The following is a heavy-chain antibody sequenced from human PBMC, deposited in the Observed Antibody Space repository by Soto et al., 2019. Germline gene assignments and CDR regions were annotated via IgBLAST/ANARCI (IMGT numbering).Heavy chain of an antibody. V-gene: IGHV3-33*01. CDR2: IWYDGSNK. J-gene: IGHJ6*02. D-gene: IGHD7-27*01. CDR3: ARAGDYYYGMDV. CDR1: GFTFSSYG. Sequence: QVQLVESGGGVVQPARSLRLSCAASGFTFSSYGMHWVRQAPGKGLEWVAVIWYDGSNKYYADSVKGRFTISRDNSKNTLYLQMNSLRAEDTAVYYCARAGDYYYGMDVWGQGTTVTVSS.